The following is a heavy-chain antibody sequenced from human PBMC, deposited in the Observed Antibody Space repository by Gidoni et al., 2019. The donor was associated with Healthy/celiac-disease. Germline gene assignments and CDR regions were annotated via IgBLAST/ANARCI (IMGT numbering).Heavy chain of an antibody. V-gene: IGHV4-59*01. CDR2: IYYSGRT. Sequence: QVQLQESGPGLVKPSGTLSLTCTVSGGTISSYYWSWIRQPPGKGLEWIGYIYYSGRTNYNPSLKSRVTISVDTSKTQSSLKLRSVTAADTAVYYCAREVVATPMDWFDPWGQGTLVTVSS. CDR3: AREVVATPMDWFDP. D-gene: IGHD3-22*01. CDR1: GGTISSYY. J-gene: IGHJ5*02.